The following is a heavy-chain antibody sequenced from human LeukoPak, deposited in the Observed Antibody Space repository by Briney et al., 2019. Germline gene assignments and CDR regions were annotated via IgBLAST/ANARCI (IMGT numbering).Heavy chain of an antibody. CDR2: IKTDGSIA. Sequence: AGGSLRLSCAASGFSFSFYWMHWVRQAPGKGPVWVSRIKTDGSIADYADSVKGRFTISRDNSKNTLYLQMNSLRAEDTAVYYCARRAGAYSHPYDYWGQGTLVTVSS. CDR3: ARRAGAYSHPYDY. D-gene: IGHD4/OR15-4a*01. V-gene: IGHV3-74*01. J-gene: IGHJ4*02. CDR1: GFSFSFYW.